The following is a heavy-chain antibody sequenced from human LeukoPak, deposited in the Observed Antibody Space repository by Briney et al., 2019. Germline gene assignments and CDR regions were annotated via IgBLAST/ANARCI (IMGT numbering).Heavy chain of an antibody. D-gene: IGHD3-22*01. CDR2: IYYSGIT. V-gene: IGHV4-39*01. J-gene: IGHJ4*02. Sequence: PSETLSLXCSVSGGSIYNSAYHWGWIRQPPGKGLEWIGSIYYSGITYYNPSVKSRVTISVDTSKNQFSLKLSSVTAADTAVYYCARPGEVYYYDSSGYPAHYFDYWGQGTLVTVSS. CDR3: ARPGEVYYYDSSGYPAHYFDY. CDR1: GGSIYNSAYH.